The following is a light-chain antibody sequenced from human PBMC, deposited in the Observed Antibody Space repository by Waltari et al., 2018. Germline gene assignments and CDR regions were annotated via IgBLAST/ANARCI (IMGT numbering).Light chain of an antibody. CDR3: QQYYSYPPT. CDR1: QGISSY. Sequence: AIRMTLSPSSFSASTGDRVTITCRASQGISSYLAWYQQKPGKAPKLLIYAASTLQSGVPSRFSGSGSGTDFTLTISCLQSEDFATYYCQQYYSYPPTFGQGTKLEIK. CDR2: AAS. J-gene: IGKJ2*01. V-gene: IGKV1-8*01.